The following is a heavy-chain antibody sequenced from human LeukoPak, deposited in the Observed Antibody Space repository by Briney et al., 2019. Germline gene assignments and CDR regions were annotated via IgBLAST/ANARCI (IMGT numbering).Heavy chain of an antibody. D-gene: IGHD3-10*01. J-gene: IGHJ4*02. CDR3: ARQRDDSGSTYDY. CDR1: GGSISGTNW. Sequence: PSGTLSLTCGVSGGSISGTNWWSWVRQPPGQGLEWIGEISLRGLTNYNPSLESRVVVSVDTSKNQVSLKLSSVTAADTAIYYCARQRDDSGSTYDYWGQGTLVTVSS. CDR2: ISLRGLT. V-gene: IGHV4-4*02.